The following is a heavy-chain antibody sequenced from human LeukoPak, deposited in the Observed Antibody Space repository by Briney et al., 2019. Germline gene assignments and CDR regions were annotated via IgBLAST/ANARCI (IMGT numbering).Heavy chain of an antibody. CDR1: GGSISSSSYY. D-gene: IGHD4-23*01. J-gene: IGHJ4*02. CDR2: IYYSGST. CDR3: ARYYGGALFDY. V-gene: IGHV4-39*01. Sequence: PSETLSLTCTVSGGSISSSSYYWGWIRQPPGKGLEWIGSIYYSGSTYYNPSLKSRVTISVDTSKNQFSLKLSSVTAADTAVYYCARYYGGALFDYWGQGTLVTVSS.